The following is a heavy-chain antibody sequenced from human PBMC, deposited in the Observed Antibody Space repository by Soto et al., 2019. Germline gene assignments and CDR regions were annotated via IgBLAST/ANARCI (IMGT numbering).Heavy chain of an antibody. D-gene: IGHD6-6*01. V-gene: IGHV1-58*02. CDR1: GFTFTSSA. CDR3: AAAQREYTLFDY. CDR2: IVVGSGNT. Sequence: GASVKVSCKASGFTFTSSAMQWVRQARGQRLEWIGWIVVGSGNTNYAQKFQERVTITRDMSTSTAYMELSSLRSEDTAVYYCAAAQREYTLFDYWGQGTLVTVSS. J-gene: IGHJ4*02.